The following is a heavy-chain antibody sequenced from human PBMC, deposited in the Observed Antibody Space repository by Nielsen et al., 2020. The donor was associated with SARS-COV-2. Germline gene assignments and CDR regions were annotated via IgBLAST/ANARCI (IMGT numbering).Heavy chain of an antibody. CDR2: INSDGSST. J-gene: IGHJ4*02. D-gene: IGHD3-3*01. CDR1: GFTFSSYW. Sequence: GSLRLSCAASGFTFSSYWMHWVRQAPGKGLVWVSRINSDGSSTSYADSVKGRFTISRDNDKNSLYLQMNSLRAEDTAVYYCARSNYDFWSGYYPFDYWGQGTLVTVSS. V-gene: IGHV3-74*01. CDR3: ARSNYDFWSGYYPFDY.